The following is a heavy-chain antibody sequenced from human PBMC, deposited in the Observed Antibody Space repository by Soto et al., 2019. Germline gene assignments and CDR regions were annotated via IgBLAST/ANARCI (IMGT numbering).Heavy chain of an antibody. CDR1: GFTVSSNY. CDR3: ARAPYSSGWPEYFQH. D-gene: IGHD6-19*01. Sequence: GGSLRLSCAASGFTVSSNYMSWVRQAPGKGLEWVSVIYSGGSTYYADSVKGRFTISRDNSKNTLYLQMNSLRAEDTAAYYCARAPYSSGWPEYFQHWGQGTLVTVSS. V-gene: IGHV3-53*01. CDR2: IYSGGST. J-gene: IGHJ1*01.